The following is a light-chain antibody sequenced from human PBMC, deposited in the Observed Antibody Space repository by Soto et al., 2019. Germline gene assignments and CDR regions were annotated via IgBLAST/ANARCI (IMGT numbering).Light chain of an antibody. CDR2: DAS. V-gene: IGKV1-5*01. CDR3: QQYTSYSPWT. CDR1: QSISSW. Sequence: DIQMTQSPSNLSASVGDRVTITCRASQSISSWLAWYQQKPGKAPKLLIYDASSLESGVPSRFSGSGSGTEFTLTISSLQPDDFAAYYCQQYTSYSPWTFCHGTMLEIK. J-gene: IGKJ1*01.